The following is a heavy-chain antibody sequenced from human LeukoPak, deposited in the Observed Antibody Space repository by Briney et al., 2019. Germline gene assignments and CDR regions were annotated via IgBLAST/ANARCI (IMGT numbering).Heavy chain of an antibody. CDR2: INGDGSST. J-gene: IGHJ3*02. CDR1: GFIFSQFW. CDR3: ARDGLPAARDI. Sequence: GGSLRLSCAGSGFIFSQFWMQWVRQVPGKGLVWVSRINGDGSSTSYADSVKGGFTISRDNAKNTLSLQMNSLRAEDTAVYYCARDGLPAARDIWGQGTMVTVSS. V-gene: IGHV3-74*01. D-gene: IGHD6-6*01.